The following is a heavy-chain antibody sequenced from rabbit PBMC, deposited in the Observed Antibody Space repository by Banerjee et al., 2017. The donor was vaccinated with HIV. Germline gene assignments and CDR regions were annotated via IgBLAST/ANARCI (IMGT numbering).Heavy chain of an antibody. Sequence: QEQLVESGGGLVQPEGSLTLTCTASGFSFSSGYDMSWVRQAPGKGLEWIGYIDTGSSGSTYYASWAKGRFTISKTSSTTVTLQMTSLTAADTATYFCAREYGGDVGNAYATRLDLWGQGTLVTVS. V-gene: IGHV1S45*01. CDR2: IDTGSSGST. CDR3: AREYGGDVGNAYATRLDL. CDR1: GFSFSSGYD. D-gene: IGHD6-1*01. J-gene: IGHJ3*01.